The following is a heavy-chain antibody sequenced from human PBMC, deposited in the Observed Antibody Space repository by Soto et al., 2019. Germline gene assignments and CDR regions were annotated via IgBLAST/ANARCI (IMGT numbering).Heavy chain of an antibody. J-gene: IGHJ3*02. CDR1: GFTFSTYW. CDR3: ARDLTLYYYDCSGYHIHAFDN. V-gene: IGHV3-7*04. CDR2: TKEDGSDK. Sequence: EVQLEESGGGLVQPGGSLRVSCAASGFTFSTYWMNWVRQAPGKGLEWVANTKEDGSDKYYVDSVKGRFTISRDNAKNSLYLQMNSLRAEDTAVYYCARDLTLYYYDCSGYHIHAFDNWGQGTMVTVSS. D-gene: IGHD3-22*01.